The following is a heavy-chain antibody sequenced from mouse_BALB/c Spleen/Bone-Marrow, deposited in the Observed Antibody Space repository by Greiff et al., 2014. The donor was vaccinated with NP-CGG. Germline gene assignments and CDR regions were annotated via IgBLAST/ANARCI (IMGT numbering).Heavy chain of an antibody. CDR1: GFTFSSFG. J-gene: IGHJ4*01. CDR3: TRSGTLGSMVY. Sequence: EVKLVESGGGLVQPGGSRKLSCAASGFTFSSFGMHWVRQAPEKGLEWVAYISSGSSTIYYADTMKGRFTISRDNPKNTLFMQMASLRSEDTAMYYCTRSGTLGSMVYWGQGTSVTVSS. CDR2: ISSGSSTI. V-gene: IGHV5-17*02. D-gene: IGHD3-3*01.